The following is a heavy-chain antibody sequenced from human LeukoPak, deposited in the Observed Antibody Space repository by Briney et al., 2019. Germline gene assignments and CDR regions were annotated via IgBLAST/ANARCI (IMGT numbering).Heavy chain of an antibody. V-gene: IGHV4-4*02. CDR2: ILHSGST. Sequence: SETLSLTCAVSGGSVSSSNWWSWVRQPPGKGLEWIGEILHSGSTNYNPSLKTRLTISVDKSKNQFSLKLSSVTAADRAVYYCARRQQLPQHFDLWGRGTLVTVSS. CDR3: ARRQQLPQHFDL. J-gene: IGHJ2*01. D-gene: IGHD6-13*01. CDR1: GGSVSSSNW.